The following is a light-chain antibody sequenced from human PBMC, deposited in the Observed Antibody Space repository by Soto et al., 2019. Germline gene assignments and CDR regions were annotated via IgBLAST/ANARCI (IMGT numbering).Light chain of an antibody. Sequence: EIVMTQSPATLSVSPGERATLSCRASQTVTIHLAWYQQKPGQAPRLLIYGASTRATGIPARFSGSGSGTEFTLTISSLQSEDFAVYYCQQYNNWPLTFGGGTKVEI. CDR3: QQYNNWPLT. CDR2: GAS. J-gene: IGKJ4*01. V-gene: IGKV3-15*01. CDR1: QTVTIH.